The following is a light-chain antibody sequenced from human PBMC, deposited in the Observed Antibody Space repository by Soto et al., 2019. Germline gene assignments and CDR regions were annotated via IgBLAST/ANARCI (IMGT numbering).Light chain of an antibody. CDR3: QQRSNWPPGIT. Sequence: EIVLTQSPATLSLSPGERATLSCRASQSVSSYLAWYQQKPGQAPMLLIYDASNRATGIPARFSGSGSGTDITLTNSSLEPEDFAVYYCQQRSNWPPGITYGGGTKVEIK. J-gene: IGKJ4*01. V-gene: IGKV3-11*01. CDR2: DAS. CDR1: QSVSSY.